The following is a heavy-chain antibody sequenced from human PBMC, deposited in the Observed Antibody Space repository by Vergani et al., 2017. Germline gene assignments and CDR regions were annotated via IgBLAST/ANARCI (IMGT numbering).Heavy chain of an antibody. V-gene: IGHV4-34*01. CDR1: GGSFSGYY. Sequence: QVQLQQWGAGLLKPSETLSLTCAVYGGSFSGYYWGWIRQPPGKGLEWIGSIYYSGSTYYNPSLKSRVTISVDTSKNQFSLKLSSVTAADTAVYYCARDTNYYDSSGYYRTDWYFDLWGRGTLVTVSS. D-gene: IGHD3-22*01. CDR2: IYYSGST. CDR3: ARDTNYYDSSGYYRTDWYFDL. J-gene: IGHJ2*01.